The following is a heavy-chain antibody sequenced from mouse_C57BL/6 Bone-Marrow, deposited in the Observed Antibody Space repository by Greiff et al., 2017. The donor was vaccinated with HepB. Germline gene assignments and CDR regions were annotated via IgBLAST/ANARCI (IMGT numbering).Heavy chain of an antibody. CDR3: ARNRDSNCGRYWYFDV. D-gene: IGHD2-5*01. CDR2: INPSSGYT. J-gene: IGHJ1*03. V-gene: IGHV1-4*01. Sequence: QVQLQQSGAELARPGASVKMSCKASGYTFTSYTMHWVKQRPGQGLEWIGYINPSSGYTKYNQKFKDKATLTADKSSSTAYIQLSSLTSEDSAVYYCARNRDSNCGRYWYFDVWGTGTTVTFSS. CDR1: GYTFTSYT.